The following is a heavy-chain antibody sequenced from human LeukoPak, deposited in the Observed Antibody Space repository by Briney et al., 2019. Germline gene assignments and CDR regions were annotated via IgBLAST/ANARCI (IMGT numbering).Heavy chain of an antibody. D-gene: IGHD6-13*01. V-gene: IGHV1-18*01. Sequence: ASVKVSCKASGYIFTNFGVSWVRQAPGQGLEWMGWISAYNGNTNYAQKFHGRVTMTTDTSTSTAYMGLRSLRSDDTAVYYCARDSSSWFYYYYGMDVWGQGTTVTVSS. CDR3: ARDSSSWFYYYYGMDV. J-gene: IGHJ6*02. CDR1: GYIFTNFG. CDR2: ISAYNGNT.